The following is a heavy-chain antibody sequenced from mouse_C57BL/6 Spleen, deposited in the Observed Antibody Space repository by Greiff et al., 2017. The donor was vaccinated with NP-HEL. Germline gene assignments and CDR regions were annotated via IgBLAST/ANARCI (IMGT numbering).Heavy chain of an antibody. CDR1: GYTFASYW. J-gene: IGHJ1*03. CDR2: IHPNSGST. V-gene: IGHV1-64*01. Sequence: VQLQQPGAELVKPGASVKLSCKASGYTFASYWMHWVKQRPGQGLEWIGMIHPNSGSTNYNEKFKSKATLTVDKSSSTAYMQLSSLTSEDSAVYYCARSDYWYFDVWGTGTTVTVSS. CDR3: ARSDYWYFDV.